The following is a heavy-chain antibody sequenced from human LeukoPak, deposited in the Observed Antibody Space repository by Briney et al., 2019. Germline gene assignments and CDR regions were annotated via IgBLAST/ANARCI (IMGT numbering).Heavy chain of an antibody. CDR3: ARSEQFPYYMDV. Sequence: ASVKLSCKASAYTFTGYYMHWVPQAPGQGFGWMGWIYPNSGGTNYAQKFQDRVTMTRDTSISTAYMELSRLRSDDTAVYYCARSEQFPYYMDVWGKGTTVTVSS. CDR1: AYTFTGYY. J-gene: IGHJ6*03. D-gene: IGHD6-19*01. V-gene: IGHV1-2*02. CDR2: IYPNSGGT.